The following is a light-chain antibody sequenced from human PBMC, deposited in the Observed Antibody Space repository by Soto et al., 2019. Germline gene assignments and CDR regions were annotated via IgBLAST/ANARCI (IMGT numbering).Light chain of an antibody. J-gene: IGLJ2*01. CDR1: SSDVGGYNY. Sequence: QSALTQPASVSGSPGQSITISCTGTSSDVGGYNYVSWYQQHPGKAPKLMIYDVSNRPSGVSNRVSGSKSGNTASLTNSGLQAEDEADYYCSSYTSSSTIAVVFGGGTKLTVL. CDR3: SSYTSSSTIAVV. V-gene: IGLV2-14*01. CDR2: DVS.